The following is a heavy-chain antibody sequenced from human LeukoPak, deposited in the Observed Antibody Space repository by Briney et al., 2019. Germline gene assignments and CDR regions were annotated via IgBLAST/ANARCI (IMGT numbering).Heavy chain of an antibody. D-gene: IGHD1-26*01. CDR1: GFTFSSYA. CDR2: ISGGGGSA. CDR3: AKDPYSGSYFDY. V-gene: IGHV3-23*01. Sequence: GGSLRLSCAASGFTFSSYAMSWVRQAPGKGLEWVSAISGGGGSAYYADSVKGRFIISRDNSKNTPYLQMNSLRAEDTAVYYCAKDPYSGSYFDYWGQGTLVTVSS. J-gene: IGHJ4*02.